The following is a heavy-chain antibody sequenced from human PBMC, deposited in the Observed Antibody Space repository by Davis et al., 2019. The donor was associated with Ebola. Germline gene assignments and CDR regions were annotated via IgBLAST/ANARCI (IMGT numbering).Heavy chain of an antibody. D-gene: IGHD4-23*01. CDR1: GYTFTGYY. Sequence: AASVKVSCKASGYTFTGYYMHWVRQAPGQGLEWMGWINPNSGGTNYAQKFQGWVTMTRDTSISTAYMELSRLTSDDTAVYYCARGCRATVLMGEWYFDLWGRGTLVTVSP. CDR3: ARGCRATVLMGEWYFDL. V-gene: IGHV1-2*04. J-gene: IGHJ2*01. CDR2: INPNSGGT.